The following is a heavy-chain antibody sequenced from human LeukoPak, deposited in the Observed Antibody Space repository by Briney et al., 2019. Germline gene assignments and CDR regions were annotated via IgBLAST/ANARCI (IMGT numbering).Heavy chain of an antibody. CDR2: IYPGDSEI. CDR1: GYNFISRW. D-gene: IGHD6-13*01. Sequence: GESLKISCKGSGYNFISRWIGWVRQMPGKGLEWMGIIYPGDSEIRYSPSFQGQVTISADKSISTVTLQWSSLKASDTAMYYCVIAPAGTGNWFDPWGRGTLVSVSS. J-gene: IGHJ5*02. CDR3: VIAPAGTGNWFDP. V-gene: IGHV5-51*01.